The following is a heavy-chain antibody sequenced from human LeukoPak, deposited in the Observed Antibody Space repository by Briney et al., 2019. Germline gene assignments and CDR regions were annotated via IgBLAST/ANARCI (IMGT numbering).Heavy chain of an antibody. CDR1: GSSINVYY. CDR2: IYYSGST. D-gene: IGHD2-15*01. J-gene: IGHJ6*03. CDR3: ARSVEGYCSGGSCYSYYYYMDV. Sequence: SETLSLTCTVSGSSINVYYWSWIRQPPGKGLGWIGYIYYSGSTNYNPSLKSRVTISVDTSKNQFSLKLSSVTAADTAVYYCARSVEGYCSGGSCYSYYYYMDVWGKGTTVTVSS. V-gene: IGHV4-59*01.